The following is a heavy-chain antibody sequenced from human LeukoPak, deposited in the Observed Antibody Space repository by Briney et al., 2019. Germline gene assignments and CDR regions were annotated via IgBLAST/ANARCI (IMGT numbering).Heavy chain of an antibody. CDR1: GLTFSDFW. D-gene: IGHD5-18*01. CDR3: ATGHSYGYDY. CDR2: VKGDGRTT. V-gene: IGHV3-74*01. J-gene: IGHJ4*02. Sequence: GGSLRLTCAASGLTFSDFWMHWVRQPPGKGLVWVALVKGDGRTTIYADSVKGRFTISRDNAKNTLYLQMNSLRADDSGVYYCATGHSYGYDYWGQGVLVTVSS.